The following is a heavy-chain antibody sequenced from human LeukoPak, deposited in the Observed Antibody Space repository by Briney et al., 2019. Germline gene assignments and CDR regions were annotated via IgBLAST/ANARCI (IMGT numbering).Heavy chain of an antibody. CDR3: ARLAVADSYYFDY. CDR2: IYYSGST. D-gene: IGHD6-19*01. V-gene: IGHV4-39*01. Sequence: PSETLSLTCTVSGGSISSSSYYWGWIRQPPGKGLEWIGSIYYSGSTYYNPSLESRVTISVDTSKNQFSLKLSSVTAADTAVYYCARLAVADSYYFDYWGQGTLVTVSS. J-gene: IGHJ4*02. CDR1: GGSISSSSYY.